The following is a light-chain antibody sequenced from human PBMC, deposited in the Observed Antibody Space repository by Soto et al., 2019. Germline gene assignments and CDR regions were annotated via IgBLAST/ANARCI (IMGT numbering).Light chain of an antibody. J-gene: IGLJ3*02. CDR1: SSDVGGYNY. V-gene: IGLV2-8*01. Sequence: QSALTQPPSASGSPGQSVTISCTGTSSDVGGYNYVSWYQHHPGKAPKLIIFEVNKRPSGVPDRFSGSKSGSTASLTVSGLQAEDEADYYCNSYAGSNNQVFGGGTKLTVL. CDR3: NSYAGSNNQV. CDR2: EVN.